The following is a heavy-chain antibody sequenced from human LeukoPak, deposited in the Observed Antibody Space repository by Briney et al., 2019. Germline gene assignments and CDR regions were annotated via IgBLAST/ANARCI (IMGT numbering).Heavy chain of an antibody. J-gene: IGHJ6*02. CDR2: IYSSGST. Sequence: SETLSLTCTVSGDSISSDYWSWIRQPAGKGLEWIGRIYSSGSTNYNPSLKSRVTMLLDTSKNQFSLTLSSVTAADTAVYYCARVRLVRGPYFGMDVWGQGTTVTVSS. CDR3: ARVRLVRGPYFGMDV. CDR1: GDSISSDY. D-gene: IGHD3-10*01. V-gene: IGHV4-4*07.